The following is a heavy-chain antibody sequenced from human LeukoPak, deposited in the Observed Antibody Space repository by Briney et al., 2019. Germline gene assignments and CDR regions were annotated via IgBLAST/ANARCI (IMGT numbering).Heavy chain of an antibody. CDR1: GFTFSSYG. Sequence: GGSLRLNCAASGFTFSSYGRHWVRQAPGKGLEWVAVIWYDGSNKYYADSVKGRFTISRDNSKNTLYPQMNSLRAEDTAVYYCAREKTGRYFDYWGQGPLVSVSS. J-gene: IGHJ4*02. CDR3: AREKTGRYFDY. V-gene: IGHV3-33*01. CDR2: IWYDGSNK. D-gene: IGHD1-1*01.